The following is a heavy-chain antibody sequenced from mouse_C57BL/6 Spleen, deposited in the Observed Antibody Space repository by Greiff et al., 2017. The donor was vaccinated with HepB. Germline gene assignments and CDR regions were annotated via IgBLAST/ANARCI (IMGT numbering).Heavy chain of an antibody. D-gene: IGHD2-4*01. Sequence: EVKLVESGGGLVQPKGSLKLSCAASGFSFNTYAMNWVRQAPGKGLEWVARIRSKSNNYATYYADSVKDRFTISRDDSESMLYLQMNNLKTEDTAMYYCVSHGIYYDYDKAYAMDYWGQGTSVTVSS. J-gene: IGHJ4*01. CDR3: VSHGIYYDYDKAYAMDY. CDR1: GFSFNTYA. CDR2: IRSKSNNYAT. V-gene: IGHV10-1*01.